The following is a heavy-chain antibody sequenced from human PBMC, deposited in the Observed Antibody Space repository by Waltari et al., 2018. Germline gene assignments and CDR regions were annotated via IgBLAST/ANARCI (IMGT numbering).Heavy chain of an antibody. D-gene: IGHD1-1*01. CDR1: GGTFSSYA. CDR3: ARSIGWNDGYYYGMDV. CDR2: IIPIFGTA. Sequence: QVQLVQSGAEVKKPGSSVKVSCKASGGTFSSYANSWVRPAPGQGLEWMGGIIPIFGTANYAQKFQGRVTITADESTSTAYMELSSLRSEDTAVYYCARSIGWNDGYYYGMDVWGQGTTVTVSS. J-gene: IGHJ6*02. V-gene: IGHV1-69*12.